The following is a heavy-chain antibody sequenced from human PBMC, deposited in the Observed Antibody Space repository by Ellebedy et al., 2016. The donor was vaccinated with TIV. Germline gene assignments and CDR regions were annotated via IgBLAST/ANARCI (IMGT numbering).Heavy chain of an antibody. CDR1: GYTFTGYY. CDR3: ARDLYGSGTFDY. J-gene: IGHJ4*02. V-gene: IGHV1-46*01. D-gene: IGHD3-10*01. Sequence: ASVKVSCXASGYTFTGYYMHWVRQAPGQGLEWMGIINPSGGSTSYAQKFQGRVTMTRDTSTSTVYMELSSLRSEDTAVYYCARDLYGSGTFDYWGQGTLVTVSS. CDR2: INPSGGST.